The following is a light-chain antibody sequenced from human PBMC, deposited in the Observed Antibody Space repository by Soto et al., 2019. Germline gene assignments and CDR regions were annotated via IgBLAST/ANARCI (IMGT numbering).Light chain of an antibody. CDR1: QSLSSNY. V-gene: IGKV3-20*01. CDR3: QPYHTSCT. CDR2: GAS. Sequence: GLCHSAGAVSLYTGERATLSCRASQSLSSNYLAWYQQKPGQAPRLLIYGASNRATGIPDRFSGSGSGTDFTLTISILEHEDAAVYYAQPYHTSCTFGEGTKVDIK. J-gene: IGKJ4*01.